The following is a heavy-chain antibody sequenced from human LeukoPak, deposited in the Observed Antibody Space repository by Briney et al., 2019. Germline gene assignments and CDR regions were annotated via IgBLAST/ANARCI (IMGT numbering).Heavy chain of an antibody. Sequence: GASVKVSCKASEYSFTSYAIHWVRQAPGQRLEWMGWINPGNGNTKYSEEFQGRVTIARDTSASTAYMELRSLRSDDTAVYYCARGLWDDRPKYNWFDPWGQGTLVTVSS. V-gene: IGHV1-3*01. J-gene: IGHJ5*02. CDR1: EYSFTSYA. D-gene: IGHD3-16*01. CDR3: ARGLWDDRPKYNWFDP. CDR2: INPGNGNT.